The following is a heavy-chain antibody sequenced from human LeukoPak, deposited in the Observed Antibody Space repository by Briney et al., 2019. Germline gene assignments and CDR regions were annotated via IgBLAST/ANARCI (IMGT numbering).Heavy chain of an antibody. CDR3: AKRERYYYDSSGYFDY. CDR1: GFTFSNFW. D-gene: IGHD3-22*01. J-gene: IGHJ4*02. CDR2: ISGSGRDT. V-gene: IGHV3-23*01. Sequence: PGGSLRLSCAASGFTFSNFWMNWVRQAPGKGLEWVSAISGSGRDTYYADSVKGRFTISRDNSKNTLYLQMNSLRAEDTAVYYCAKRERYYYDSSGYFDYWGQGTLVTASS.